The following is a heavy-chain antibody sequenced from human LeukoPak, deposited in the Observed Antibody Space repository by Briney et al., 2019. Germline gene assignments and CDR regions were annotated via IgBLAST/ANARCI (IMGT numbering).Heavy chain of an antibody. Sequence: SETLSLTCSVSSGSISSSSYYWGWIRQPAGKGLEWIGRVYISGSTNYTSPLKSRVTMSVDTSKNQFSLTLSSVTAADTAVYYCARLAAGTDYWGQGILVTVSS. CDR3: ARLAAGTDY. CDR1: SGSISSSSYY. V-gene: IGHV4-61*02. D-gene: IGHD6-25*01. J-gene: IGHJ4*02. CDR2: VYISGST.